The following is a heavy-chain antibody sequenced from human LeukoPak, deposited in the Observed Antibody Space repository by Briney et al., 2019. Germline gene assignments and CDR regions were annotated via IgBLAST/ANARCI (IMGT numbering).Heavy chain of an antibody. D-gene: IGHD3-10*01. V-gene: IGHV3-21*01. CDR2: ISSGSSYI. CDR1: GFTFSSYS. J-gene: IGHJ4*02. Sequence: GGSLRRSCAASGFTFSSYSMNWVRQAPGKGLEWVSSISSGSSYIYYADSVKGRFTISRDNAKNSLYLQMNSLRAEDTAVYYCVCAAVLESGYWGQGTLVTVSS. CDR3: VCAAVLESGY.